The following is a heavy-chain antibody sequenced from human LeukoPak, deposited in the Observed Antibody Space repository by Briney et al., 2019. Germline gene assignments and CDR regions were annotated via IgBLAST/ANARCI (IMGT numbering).Heavy chain of an antibody. J-gene: IGHJ4*02. CDR1: GYSMRSYY. CDR3: ARHLDYDSGGYFYPYFYD. CDR2: FSHSGTT. Sequence: KPSETVSLTCNVSGYSMRSYYWSWLRQPPGKGLEWIAYFSHSGTTNYNPSLKSRVIISVDTSNHQFSLTLRSVTAADTAVYYFARHLDYDSGGYFYPYFYDRGPGNLVTVS. V-gene: IGHV4-59*08. D-gene: IGHD6-19*01.